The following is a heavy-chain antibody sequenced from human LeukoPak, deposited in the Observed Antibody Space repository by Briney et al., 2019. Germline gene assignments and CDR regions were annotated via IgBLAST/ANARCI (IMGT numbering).Heavy chain of an antibody. CDR3: AKGGLSSWYVSSWFDP. CDR2: IYYSGST. D-gene: IGHD6-13*01. CDR1: GGSISSSSYY. V-gene: IGHV4-39*01. J-gene: IGHJ5*02. Sequence: PSETLSLTCTVSGGSISSSSYYWGWIRQPPGKGLEWIGSIYYSGSTYYNPSLKSRVTISVDTSKNQFSLKLSSVTAADTAVYYCAKGGLSSWYVSSWFDPWGQGTLVTVSS.